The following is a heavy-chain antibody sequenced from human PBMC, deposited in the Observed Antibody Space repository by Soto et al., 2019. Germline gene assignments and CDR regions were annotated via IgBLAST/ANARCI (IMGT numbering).Heavy chain of an antibody. CDR3: TRIEYSSGWYVDY. CDR1: GFTFGDYA. V-gene: IGHV3-49*04. D-gene: IGHD6-19*01. CDR2: IRSKAYGGTT. Sequence: GGSLRLSCTASGFTFGDYAMSWVRQALGKGLEWVGFIRSKAYGGTTEYAASVKGRFTISRDDSKSIAYLQMNSLKTEDTAVYYCTRIEYSSGWYVDYWGQGTLDTVSS. J-gene: IGHJ4*02.